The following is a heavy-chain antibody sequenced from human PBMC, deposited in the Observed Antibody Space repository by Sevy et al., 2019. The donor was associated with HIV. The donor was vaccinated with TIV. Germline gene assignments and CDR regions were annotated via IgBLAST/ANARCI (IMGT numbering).Heavy chain of an antibody. CDR1: GFTFIAYS. CDR3: ARSSDSSGYLDY. V-gene: IGHV3-21*01. D-gene: IGHD3-22*01. J-gene: IGHJ4*02. CDR2: ISSSISYI. Sequence: GGSLRLSCAASGFTFIAYSMNWVRQAPGKGREWVSSISSSISYIYYADSVKGRFTISRDNAKNSLYLQMNSLRAEDTAVYYCARSSDSSGYLDYWGQGTLVTVSS.